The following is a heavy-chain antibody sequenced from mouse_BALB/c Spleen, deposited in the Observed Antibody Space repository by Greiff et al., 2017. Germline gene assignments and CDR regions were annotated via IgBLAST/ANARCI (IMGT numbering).Heavy chain of an antibody. Sequence: EVKLMESGGGLVQPGGSMKLSCVASGFTFSNYWMNWVRQSPEKGLEWVAEIRLKSNNYATHYAESVKGRFTISRDDSKSSVYLQMNNLRAEDTGIYYCTRQLGVDYWGQGTTLTVSS. V-gene: IGHV6-6*02. CDR1: GFTFSNYW. J-gene: IGHJ2*01. CDR2: IRLKSNNYAT. D-gene: IGHD4-1*02. CDR3: TRQLGVDY.